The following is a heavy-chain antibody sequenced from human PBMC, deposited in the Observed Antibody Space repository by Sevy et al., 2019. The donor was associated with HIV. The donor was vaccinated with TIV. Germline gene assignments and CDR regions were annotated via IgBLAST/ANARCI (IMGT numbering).Heavy chain of an antibody. CDR2: IKQDGSEK. CDR3: ARERTKYNWDGGDYYYYYMDV. Sequence: GGSLRLSCAASGFTFSSYWMSWVRQAPGKGLEWVANIKQDGSEKYYVDSVKGRFTISRDKAKNSLYLQMNSLRAEDTAVYYCARERTKYNWDGGDYYYYYMDVWGKGTTVTVSS. V-gene: IGHV3-7*01. CDR1: GFTFSSYW. J-gene: IGHJ6*03. D-gene: IGHD1-1*01.